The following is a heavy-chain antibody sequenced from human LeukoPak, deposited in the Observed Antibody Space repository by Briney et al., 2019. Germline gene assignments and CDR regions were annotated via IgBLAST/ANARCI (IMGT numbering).Heavy chain of an antibody. D-gene: IGHD6-13*01. CDR3: ARARDSSWDY. Sequence: GGSLRLSCAASGFTVSSNYMSWVRQAPGKGLEWVANIKDDGSEKYYVDSVKGRFTISRDDAKNSLYLQMNSLRAEDTAVYYCARARDSSWDYWGQGTLVTVSS. J-gene: IGHJ4*02. CDR2: IKDDGSEK. V-gene: IGHV3-7*03. CDR1: GFTVSSNY.